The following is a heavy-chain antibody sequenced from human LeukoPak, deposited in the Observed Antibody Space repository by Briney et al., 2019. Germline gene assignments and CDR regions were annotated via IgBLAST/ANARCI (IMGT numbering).Heavy chain of an antibody. CDR2: ISAYNGNT. D-gene: IGHD1-20*01. Sequence: ASVKVSCKASGYTFTSYGISWVRQAPGQGLEWMGWISAYNGNTNYAQKLQGRVTMTTDTSTSTAYMELRSLRSDDTAVYYCARKEPLVTGTTDDYWSQGTLVTVSS. CDR3: ARKEPLVTGTTDDY. J-gene: IGHJ4*02. CDR1: GYTFTSYG. V-gene: IGHV1-18*01.